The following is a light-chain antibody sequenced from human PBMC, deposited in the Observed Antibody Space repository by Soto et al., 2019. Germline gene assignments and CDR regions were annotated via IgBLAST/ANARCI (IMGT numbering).Light chain of an antibody. J-gene: IGKJ2*01. CDR3: QQYNSYSYT. Sequence: DIQMTQSSSTLSASVGDRVTITCRASQSISSWLAWYQQKPGKAPNLLIYDASSLESGVPSRFSGSGSGTEFTLTISSLQPDDFATYYCQQYNSYSYTFGQGTKLEIK. V-gene: IGKV1-5*01. CDR1: QSISSW. CDR2: DAS.